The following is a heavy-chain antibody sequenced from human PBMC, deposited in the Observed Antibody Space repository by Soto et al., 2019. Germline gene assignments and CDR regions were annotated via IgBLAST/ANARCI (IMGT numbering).Heavy chain of an antibody. J-gene: IGHJ4*02. CDR1: GFTFSNAW. CDR3: TTRLTSNWNYFDY. Sequence: EVQLVESGGGLVKPGGSLRLSCAASGFTFSNAWMNWVRQAPGKGLEWVGRIKSKTDGGTTDYAAPVKGRFTISRDDSNTTLYLQMNSLTTEDTAVYYCTTRLTSNWNYFDYWGQGTLVTVSS. CDR2: IKSKTDGGTT. V-gene: IGHV3-15*07. D-gene: IGHD1-20*01.